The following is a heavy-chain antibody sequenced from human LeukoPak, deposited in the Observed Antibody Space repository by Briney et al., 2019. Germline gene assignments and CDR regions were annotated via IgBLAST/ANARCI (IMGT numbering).Heavy chain of an antibody. CDR2: ISSSSSYI. CDR3: ARVVYDFWSGYSDY. V-gene: IGHV3-21*01. J-gene: IGHJ4*02. Sequence: GGSLRLSCAAFGFTFSSYSMNWVRQAPGKGLEWVSSISSSSSYIYYADSVKGRFTISRDNAKNSLYLQMNSLRAEDTAVYYCARVVYDFWSGYSDYWGQGTLVTVSS. CDR1: GFTFSSYS. D-gene: IGHD3-3*01.